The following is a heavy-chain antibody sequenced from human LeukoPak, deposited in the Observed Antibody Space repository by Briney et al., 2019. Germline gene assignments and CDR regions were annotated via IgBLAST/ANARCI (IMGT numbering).Heavy chain of an antibody. CDR1: GYTFTSYA. V-gene: IGHV1-3*01. CDR2: IDAGNGKT. Sequence: ASVKVSCKASGYTFTSYAIHWVRQAPGQRLEWMGWIDAGNGKTKYSQNFQGRVTIARDTSATTAYMHLSSPRSEDTAVYYCARARWTSTATTYSLDHWGQGTLVTVSS. CDR3: ARARWTSTATTYSLDH. D-gene: IGHD4-17*01. J-gene: IGHJ4*02.